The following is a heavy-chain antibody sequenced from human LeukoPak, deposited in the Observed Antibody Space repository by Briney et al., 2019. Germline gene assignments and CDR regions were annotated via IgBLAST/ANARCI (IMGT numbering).Heavy chain of an antibody. V-gene: IGHV3-48*02. CDR2: ISSSSSTI. D-gene: IGHD3-16*01. J-gene: IGHJ4*02. Sequence: GGSLRLSCAASGFTFSSYILNWVRQAPGKGLECISFISSSSSTIYYAGSVKGRFTISRDNAKNSLYLQMNSLRDEDTAVYYCATEGGLLWGQGTLVTVSS. CDR3: ATEGGLL. CDR1: GFTFSSYI.